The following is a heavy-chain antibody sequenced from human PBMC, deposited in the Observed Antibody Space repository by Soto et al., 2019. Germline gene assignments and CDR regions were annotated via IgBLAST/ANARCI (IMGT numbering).Heavy chain of an antibody. Sequence: EVQLVESGGGLVQPGGSLRLSCAASGFTISGNAMKWVRQAPGRGREWVAYISSSSTNIHYADSVRGRFTISRDNAKNSLYLQMNSLRDEETAVYRCARDLSWGSKWYYYMDVWGKGTTVTVSS. V-gene: IGHV3-48*02. CDR2: ISSSSTNI. CDR3: ARDLSWGSKWYYYMDV. J-gene: IGHJ6*03. D-gene: IGHD3-16*01. CDR1: GFTISGNA.